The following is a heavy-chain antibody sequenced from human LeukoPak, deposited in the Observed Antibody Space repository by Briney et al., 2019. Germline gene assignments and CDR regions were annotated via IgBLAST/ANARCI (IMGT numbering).Heavy chain of an antibody. CDR3: AGSIVVEPAAKFDY. J-gene: IGHJ4*02. V-gene: IGHV1-2*02. D-gene: IGHD2-2*01. CDR2: INPNSADT. Sequence: ASVKVSCKASGYTFTGYYMHWVRQAPGQGLEWMGWINPNSADTNYAQKFQGRVTMTRDTSISTAYMELSRLRSDDTALYYCAGSIVVEPAAKFDYWGQGTLVTVSS. CDR1: GYTFTGYY.